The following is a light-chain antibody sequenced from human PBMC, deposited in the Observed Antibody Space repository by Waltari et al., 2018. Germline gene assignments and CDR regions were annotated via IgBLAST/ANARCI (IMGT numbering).Light chain of an antibody. CDR1: QNIGNY. V-gene: IGKV1-39*01. J-gene: IGKJ3*01. CDR3: QHVVT. Sequence: DIQMTQSPSSLSASVGDRLPITCRASQNIGNYVNWYQQKPGKAPKLLVYVASSLQSGVPSRFSGSGSGTDFALTISSLQPEDFATYYCQHVVTFGPGTRVDIK. CDR2: VAS.